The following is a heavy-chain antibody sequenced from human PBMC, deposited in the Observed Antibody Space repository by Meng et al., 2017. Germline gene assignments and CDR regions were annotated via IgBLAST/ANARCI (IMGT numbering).Heavy chain of an antibody. CDR3: ARELLWFGDLGWYFDY. Sequence: GGFLRLSSAASGFTFSSYWMSCVRQAPGEGLEWVANIKQDGSEKYYVDSVKGRFTIPRDNAKNSLYLQMNSLRAEDTALYYCARELLWFGDLGWYFDYWGQGTLVTVSS. J-gene: IGHJ4*02. D-gene: IGHD3-10*01. CDR1: GFTFSSYW. CDR2: IKQDGSEK. V-gene: IGHV3-7*01.